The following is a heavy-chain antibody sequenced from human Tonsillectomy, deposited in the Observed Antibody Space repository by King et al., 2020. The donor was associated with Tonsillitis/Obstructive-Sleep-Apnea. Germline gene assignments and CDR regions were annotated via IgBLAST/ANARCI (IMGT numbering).Heavy chain of an antibody. CDR1: GYTFTGYY. CDR3: ARNRIGNGMDV. J-gene: IGHJ6*02. D-gene: IGHD1-1*01. Sequence: VQLVESWAEVKKPGASVKVSCTASGYTFTGYYMHWVRQATGQGLEWMGWINPNSGSPKYAQQFQGRVTMTRDTSISTAYMELKRLKSDDTAVYFCARNRIGNGMDVWGQGTPVTVS. CDR2: INPNSGSP. V-gene: IGHV1-2*02.